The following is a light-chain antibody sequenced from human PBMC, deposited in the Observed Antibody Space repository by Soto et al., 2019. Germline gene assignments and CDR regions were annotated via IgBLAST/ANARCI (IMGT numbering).Light chain of an antibody. CDR3: QQFNSYPRT. CDR1: QGISSS. J-gene: IGKJ3*01. V-gene: IGKV1-13*02. CDR2: DAS. Sequence: AIPLTQSPSSLSASGGDRVTITFRASQGISSSLAWDQQKPGQAPKLLIYDASSLESGVPSRFSGSGSGTEFTLTISSLQPEDFATYYWQQFNSYPRTFGPGTKVDIK.